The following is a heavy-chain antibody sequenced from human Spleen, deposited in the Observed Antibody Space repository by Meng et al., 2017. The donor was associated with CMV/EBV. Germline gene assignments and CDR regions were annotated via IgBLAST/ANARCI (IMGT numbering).Heavy chain of an antibody. J-gene: IGHJ5*02. D-gene: IGHD3-3*01. CDR3: ARGGLSIFGVITPSSNNWFDP. CDR2: ILPIFGTT. CDR1: GGSFSSYP. Sequence: SVNVSCKASGGSFSSYPISWVRQAPGQGLEWLGGILPIFGTTNYTQKLRDSLTITADEMTSTAYMELTSLRPDDTAVYYCARGGLSIFGVITPSSNNWFDPWGQGTLVTVSS. V-gene: IGHV1-69*13.